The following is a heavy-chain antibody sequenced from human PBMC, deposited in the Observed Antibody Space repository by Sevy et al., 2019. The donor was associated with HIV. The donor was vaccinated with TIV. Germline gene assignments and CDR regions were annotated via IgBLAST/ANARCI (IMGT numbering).Heavy chain of an antibody. J-gene: IGHJ6*02. CDR1: GFIFSTYG. V-gene: IGHV3-30*18. Sequence: GGSLRLSCAASGFIFSTYGIHWVRQAPGKGLEWVAVISYDGSEKYYADSVRGRFTISRDNSKNTLYLQMNSLRVEDTAIYYCAKMQRGSYNYYGMDVWGQGTTVTVSS. D-gene: IGHD1-26*01. CDR2: ISYDGSEK. CDR3: AKMQRGSYNYYGMDV.